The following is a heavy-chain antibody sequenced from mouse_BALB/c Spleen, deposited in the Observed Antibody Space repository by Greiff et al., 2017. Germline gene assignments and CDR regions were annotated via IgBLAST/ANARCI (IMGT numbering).Heavy chain of an antibody. D-gene: IGHD1-1*01. CDR2: ISSGSSTI. CDR1: GFTFSSFG. J-gene: IGHJ2*01. Sequence: EVQLVESGGGLVQPGGSRKLSCAASGFTFSSFGLHWVRQAPEKGLEWVAYISSGSSTIYYADTVKGRFTISRDNPKNTLFLQMTSLRSEDTAMYYCARGGLRREFDYWGQGTTLTVSS. V-gene: IGHV5-17*02. CDR3: ARGGLRREFDY.